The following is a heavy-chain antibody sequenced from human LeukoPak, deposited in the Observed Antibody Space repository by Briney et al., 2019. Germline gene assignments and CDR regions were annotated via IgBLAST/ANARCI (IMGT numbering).Heavy chain of an antibody. Sequence: GGSLRLSCAASGFTFSSYAMRGGRQAPGKGLEWGSALSGRGGNTYYADSVNSRFTISRDNSKNTLYLQMNSLRAEDTAVYYCAKDRLTEPDYWGQGTLVTVSS. CDR1: GFTFSSYA. CDR3: AKDRLTEPDY. D-gene: IGHD1-14*01. CDR2: LSGRGGNT. J-gene: IGHJ4*02. V-gene: IGHV3-23*01.